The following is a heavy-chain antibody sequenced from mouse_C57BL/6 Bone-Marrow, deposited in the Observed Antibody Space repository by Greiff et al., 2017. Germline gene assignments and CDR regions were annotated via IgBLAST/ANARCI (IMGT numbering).Heavy chain of an antibody. Sequence: VQLQQSGPGLVQPSQSLSITCTVSGFSLTSYGVHWVRQSPGKGLEWLGVIWSGGSTDYNAAFISRLSISKDNPKSQVFFKMNSLQADDTAIYYCASSLYYYAMDYWGQGTSVTVSS. CDR2: IWSGGST. V-gene: IGHV2-2*01. D-gene: IGHD6-5*01. CDR3: ASSLYYYAMDY. J-gene: IGHJ4*01. CDR1: GFSLTSYG.